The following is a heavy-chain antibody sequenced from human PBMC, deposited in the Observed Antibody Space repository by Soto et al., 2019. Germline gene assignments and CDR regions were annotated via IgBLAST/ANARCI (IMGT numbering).Heavy chain of an antibody. CDR3: ARGALWFGEFADI. CDR1: GYTFTSYA. D-gene: IGHD3-10*01. J-gene: IGHJ3*02. CDR2: INAGNGNT. Sequence: QVQLVQSGAEVKKPGASVKVSCKASGYTFTSYAMHWVRQAPGQRLEWMGWINAGNGNTKYSQKFQGRVTITRDTSASTAYMELSSLRSEDTAVYYCARGALWFGEFADIWGQGTMVTVSS. V-gene: IGHV1-3*01.